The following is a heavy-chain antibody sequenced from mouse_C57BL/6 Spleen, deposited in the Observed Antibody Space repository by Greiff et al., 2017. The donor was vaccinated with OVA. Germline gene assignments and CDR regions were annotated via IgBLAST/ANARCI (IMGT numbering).Heavy chain of an antibody. J-gene: IGHJ2*01. Sequence: VQLQQSGAELVKPGASVKMSCKASGYTFTSYWITWVKQRPGHGLEWIGDIYPCSVSTNYNEKFKSKATLTVDTSSSTAYMQLSSLTSEDSAVYYCSGNRGSSAFGGWGNGTTLTVSS. CDR1: GYTFTSYW. CDR3: SGNRGSSAFGG. CDR2: IYPCSVST. V-gene: IGHV1-55*01. D-gene: IGHD1-1*01.